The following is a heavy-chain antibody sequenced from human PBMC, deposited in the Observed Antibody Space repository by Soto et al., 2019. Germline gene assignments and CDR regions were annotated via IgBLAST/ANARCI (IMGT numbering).Heavy chain of an antibody. D-gene: IGHD1-26*01. Sequence: QVQLVQSGAEVKKPGASVKVSCKAFGYTFTSYGISWVRQAPGQGLEWMGWISANNGNTNYAQKLQGRVTMTTDTSTSTAXXXLRSLRSDDTAVYYCARDRGSYALDYWGQGTLVTVSS. CDR2: ISANNGNT. CDR1: GYTFTSYG. V-gene: IGHV1-18*01. CDR3: ARDRGSYALDY. J-gene: IGHJ4*02.